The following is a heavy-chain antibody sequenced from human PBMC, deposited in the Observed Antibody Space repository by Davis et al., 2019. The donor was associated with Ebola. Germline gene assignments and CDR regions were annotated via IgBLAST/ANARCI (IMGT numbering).Heavy chain of an antibody. CDR1: GFIFSDYS. D-gene: IGHD2-21*02. J-gene: IGHJ4*02. Sequence: GGSLRLSCAASGFIFSDYSMNWVRQAPGKGLEWVSYIGTTSSPIYYAHSVRGRFTISRDNAKNSLFLQMNNLRDEDTAVYYCAKISGDFYSGAPLSFDLWGPGTLVTVSS. CDR3: AKISGDFYSGAPLSFDL. V-gene: IGHV3-48*02. CDR2: IGTTSSPI.